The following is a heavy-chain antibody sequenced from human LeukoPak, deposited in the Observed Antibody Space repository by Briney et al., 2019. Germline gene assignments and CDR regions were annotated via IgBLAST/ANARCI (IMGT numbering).Heavy chain of an antibody. J-gene: IGHJ3*02. Sequence: GASVKVSCKASGYTFGSYGISWVRQAPGQGLEWLGWISADNGDTSTAQKVQGRVTMTTDASATTAFLELRSLTFDDTAVYYCARGKGSSFGVVTNDAFDIWGQGTMVTVSS. CDR2: ISADNGDT. CDR1: GYTFGSYG. CDR3: ARGKGSSFGVVTNDAFDI. D-gene: IGHD3-3*01. V-gene: IGHV1-18*01.